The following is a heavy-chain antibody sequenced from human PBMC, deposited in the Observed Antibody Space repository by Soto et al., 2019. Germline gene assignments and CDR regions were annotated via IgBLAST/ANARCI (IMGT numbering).Heavy chain of an antibody. J-gene: IGHJ6*03. CDR2: FDPEDGET. V-gene: IGHV1-24*01. CDR1: GYTLTELS. Sequence: VSCKVSGYTLTELSMHWVRQAPGKGLEWMGGFDPEDGETIYAQKFPGRVTITRDTSASTAYMELSSLRSEDTAVYYCARGYCSSTNCYPYYYYYMDVWGKGTTVTVSS. CDR3: ARGYCSSTNCYPYYYYYMDV. D-gene: IGHD2-2*01.